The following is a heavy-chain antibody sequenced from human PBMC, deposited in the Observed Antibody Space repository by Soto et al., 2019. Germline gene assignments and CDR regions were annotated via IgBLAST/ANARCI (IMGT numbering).Heavy chain of an antibody. J-gene: IGHJ6*02. CDR3: ARAETTIFGVVINPQYYYYYGMDV. V-gene: IGHV1-69*13. CDR1: GGTFSSYA. CDR2: IIPIFGTA. Sequence: SVKVSCKASGGTFSSYAISWVRQAPGQGLEWMGGIIPIFGTANYAQKFQGRVTITADESTSTAYMELSSLRSEDTAVYYFARAETTIFGVVINPQYYYYYGMDVWGQGATVTVSS. D-gene: IGHD3-3*01.